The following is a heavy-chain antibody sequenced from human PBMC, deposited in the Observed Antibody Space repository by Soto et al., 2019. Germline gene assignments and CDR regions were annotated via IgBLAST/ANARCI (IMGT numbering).Heavy chain of an antibody. CDR2: IIPILGTP. V-gene: IGHV1-69*06. CDR3: ARERSRYDRSGYYRPDG. J-gene: IGHJ4*02. Sequence: QVQLVQSGAEVKKPGSSVKVSCKTSGDTFSSYAISWVRQAPGQGLEWMGGIIPILGTPSYAQKFQGRVTITADKSTSTAYMELSSLRSEDTAVYYCARERSRYDRSGYYRPDGWGQGTLVTVSS. CDR1: GDTFSSYA. D-gene: IGHD3-22*01.